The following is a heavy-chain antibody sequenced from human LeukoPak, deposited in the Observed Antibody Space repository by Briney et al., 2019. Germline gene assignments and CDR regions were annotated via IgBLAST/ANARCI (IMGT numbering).Heavy chain of an antibody. J-gene: IGHJ5*02. V-gene: IGHV4-39*07. Sequence: PSETLSLTCSVSGFSISSSPYYWGWIRQPPGKGLEWIGSIYYSGSTDYNPSVERRVTISVDTSKNQFSLKLASVTAADTAIYYCAKGAGGFSYYNWFDPWGQGTLVTVSS. D-gene: IGHD5-18*01. CDR2: IYYSGST. CDR3: AKGAGGFSYYNWFDP. CDR1: GFSISSSPYY.